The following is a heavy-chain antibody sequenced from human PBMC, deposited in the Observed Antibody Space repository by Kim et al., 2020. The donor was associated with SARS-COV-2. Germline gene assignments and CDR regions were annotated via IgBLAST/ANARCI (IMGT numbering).Heavy chain of an antibody. V-gene: IGHV3-7*01. J-gene: IGHJ5*02. Sequence: GPEKYYTASVKGRLTISRDNSKRSMSLQLNNLRGEDTAVYYCASGRDWFDPWGQGTLVIVSS. D-gene: IGHD1-26*01. CDR3: ASGRDWFDP. CDR2: GPEK.